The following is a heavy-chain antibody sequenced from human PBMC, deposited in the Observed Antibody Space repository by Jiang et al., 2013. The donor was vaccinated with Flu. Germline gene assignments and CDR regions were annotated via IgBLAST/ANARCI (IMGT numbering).Heavy chain of an antibody. V-gene: IGHV4-39*07. Sequence: GPGLVKPSETLSLTCGVSGGSISGSGHYWVWIRQPPGKGLEWVGSIYHSGSTYYKPSLKSRVTMSVDTSKNHFSLNLNSVTAADTAVYYCARALKFSGFELPYFDFWAREPWSPSPQ. CDR2: IYHSGST. D-gene: IGHD5-12*01. J-gene: IGHJ4*02. CDR3: ARALKFSGFELPYFDF. CDR1: GGSISGSGHY.